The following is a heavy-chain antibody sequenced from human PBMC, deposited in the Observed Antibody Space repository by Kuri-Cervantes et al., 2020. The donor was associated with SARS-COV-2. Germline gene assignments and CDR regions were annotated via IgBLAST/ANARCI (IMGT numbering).Heavy chain of an antibody. CDR2: ISVDNGDT. J-gene: IGHJ3*02. D-gene: IGHD6-19*01. CDR1: GYTFTSYG. CDR3: ARDRGYSSGWPHDAFNI. V-gene: IGHV1-18*01. Sequence: ALVKVSCKASGYTFTSYGISWVRQAPGQGLEWMGSISVDNGDTKYSQKSQGRVTMTTDTSTSTAYMELSSLRSEDTAVYYCARDRGYSSGWPHDAFNIWGQGTMVTVSS.